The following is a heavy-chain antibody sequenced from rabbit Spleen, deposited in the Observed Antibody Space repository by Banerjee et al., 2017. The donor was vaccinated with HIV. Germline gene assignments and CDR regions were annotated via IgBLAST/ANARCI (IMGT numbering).Heavy chain of an antibody. Sequence: QEQLVESGGGLVQPEGSLTLTCTASGFSFSANYYMSWVRQAPGKGLEWIACINTATGKAVYASWAKGRFTIAKTSSTTVTLQMTSLTAADTATYFCARDSGSSFSSYGMDLWGPGTLVTVS. CDR1: GFSFSANYY. V-gene: IGHV1S45*01. CDR2: INTATGKA. CDR3: ARDSGSSFSSYGMDL. J-gene: IGHJ6*01. D-gene: IGHD8-1*01.